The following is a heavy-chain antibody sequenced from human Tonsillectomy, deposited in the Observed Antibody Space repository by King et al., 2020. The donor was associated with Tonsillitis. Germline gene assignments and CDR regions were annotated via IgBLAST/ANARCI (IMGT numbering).Heavy chain of an antibody. CDR3: ARAKGGYCTGAGCYPGDY. CDR2: LFYDGSNK. V-gene: IGHV3-30-3*01. CDR1: GFTFSSYA. J-gene: IGHJ4*02. Sequence: QLVQSGGGVVQPGRSLKLSGAASGFTFSSYAFYWVRPDPGKGLEGLAVLFYDGSNKYHAESVKGRFSLYRDNSKNTLYLQMHSLRPEDTGVYYCARAKGGYCTGAGCYPGDYWGQGALVTVSS. D-gene: IGHD2-15*01.